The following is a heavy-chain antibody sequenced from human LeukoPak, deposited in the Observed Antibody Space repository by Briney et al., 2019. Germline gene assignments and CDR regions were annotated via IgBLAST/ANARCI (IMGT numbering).Heavy chain of an antibody. CDR3: ARSFHFGVVIIGAFDI. V-gene: IGHV1-18*01. Sequence: ASVKVSCKASGYTFASFGITWVRQAPGQGLEWMGWINTHNGDTNYAQKLQGRVTMTTDTSTSTAYMELRSLRSDDTAVYYCARSFHFGVVIIGAFDIWGQGTMVTVSS. J-gene: IGHJ3*02. CDR1: GYTFASFG. D-gene: IGHD3-3*01. CDR2: INTHNGDT.